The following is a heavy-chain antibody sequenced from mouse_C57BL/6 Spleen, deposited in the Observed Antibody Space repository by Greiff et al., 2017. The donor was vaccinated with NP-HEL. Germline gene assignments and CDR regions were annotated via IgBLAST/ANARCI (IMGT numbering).Heavy chain of an antibody. CDR3: ARTLPLSHFDY. Sequence: EVQLVESGGGLVKPGGSLKLSCAASGFTFSDYGMHWVRQAPEKGLEWVAYISSGSSTIYYADTVKGRFTISRDNAKNTLFLQMTSLRSEDTAMYYCARTLPLSHFDYWGQGTTLTVSS. J-gene: IGHJ2*01. V-gene: IGHV5-17*01. CDR2: ISSGSSTI. CDR1: GFTFSDYG. D-gene: IGHD1-1*01.